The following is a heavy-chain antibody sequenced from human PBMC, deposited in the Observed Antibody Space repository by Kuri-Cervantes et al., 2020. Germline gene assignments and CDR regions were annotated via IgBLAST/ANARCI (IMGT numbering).Heavy chain of an antibody. Sequence: GESLKISCAASGFTFSSYWMSWVRQAPGKGLEWVAVISYDGSNKYYADSVKGRFTISRDNSKNTLYLQMNSLRAEDTAVYYCARAAPRGRTVDYYDSSELGMDAWGQGTTVTVSS. CDR1: GFTFSSYW. CDR2: ISYDGSNK. D-gene: IGHD3-22*01. J-gene: IGHJ6*02. V-gene: IGHV3-30*03. CDR3: ARAAPRGRTVDYYDSSELGMDA.